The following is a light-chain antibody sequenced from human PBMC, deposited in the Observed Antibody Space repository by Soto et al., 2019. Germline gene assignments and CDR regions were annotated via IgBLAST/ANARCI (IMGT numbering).Light chain of an antibody. CDR2: EVT. CDR3: SSYTSSYPWV. Sequence: QSALTQPASVSGSPGQWITISCTGTSSDVGGYNFLSWYQQQPGKPPKFMIYEVTNRPSGVSNRFSGSKSGNTASLTISGLQAEDEADYYRSSYTSSYPWVFGGGTKLTVL. J-gene: IGLJ3*02. V-gene: IGLV2-14*01. CDR1: SSDVGGYNF.